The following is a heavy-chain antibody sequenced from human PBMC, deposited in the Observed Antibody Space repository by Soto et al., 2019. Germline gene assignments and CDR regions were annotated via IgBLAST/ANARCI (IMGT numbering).Heavy chain of an antibody. J-gene: IGHJ4*02. CDR3: ARQDSRGYAY. D-gene: IGHD6-19*01. Sequence: GESLKISCKGSGYIFTSNWIAWVRQMPGKGLEWMGIIFPGDSDTTYSPSFQGQVTISADKSISTTYLQWSGPRASDTAMYYCARQDSRGYAYWGQGTVVRVSS. V-gene: IGHV5-51*01. CDR1: GYIFTSNW. CDR2: IFPGDSDT.